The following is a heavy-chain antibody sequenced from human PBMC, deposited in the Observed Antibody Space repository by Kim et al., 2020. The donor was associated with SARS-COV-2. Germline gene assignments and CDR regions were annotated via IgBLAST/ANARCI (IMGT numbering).Heavy chain of an antibody. CDR2: IRSKAYGGTT. J-gene: IGHJ6*03. CDR3: TREPRKSIAVAGTLFPRYYYYYYMDV. CDR1: GFTFGDYA. V-gene: IGHV3-49*04. Sequence: GGSLRLSCTASGFTFGDYAMSWVRQAPGKGLEWVGFIRSKAYGGTTEYAASVKGRFTISRDDSKSIAYLQRNSLKTEDTAVYYCTREPRKSIAVAGTLFPRYYYYYYMDVWGKGTTVTVSS. D-gene: IGHD6-19*01.